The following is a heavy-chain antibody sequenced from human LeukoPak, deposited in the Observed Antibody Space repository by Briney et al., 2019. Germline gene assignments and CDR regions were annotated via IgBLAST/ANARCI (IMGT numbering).Heavy chain of an antibody. V-gene: IGHV1-18*01. CDR1: DYTFITYG. Sequence: ASVKVSCKASDYTFITYGLSWVRQAPGQGLEWMGWINTYNGNTNYAQKLQGRVTMTTDTSTNTAYMELRSLRSDDTAVYYCARDRSEHYDRSAYSWNDAFDLWGQGTMVTVSS. CDR2: INTYNGNT. D-gene: IGHD3-22*01. J-gene: IGHJ3*01. CDR3: ARDRSEHYDRSAYSWNDAFDL.